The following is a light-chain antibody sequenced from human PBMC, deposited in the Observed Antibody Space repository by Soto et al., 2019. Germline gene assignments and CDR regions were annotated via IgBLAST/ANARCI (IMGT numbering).Light chain of an antibody. CDR3: QQYGSSHWT. J-gene: IGKJ1*01. CDR2: NAS. V-gene: IGKV3-20*01. Sequence: EIVLTQSPGTLSLSPGERAILFCRASQSVASNYFAWYQQKRGRAPRLLIYNASSRATGIPDRFSGSGSGTDFTLTISRLEPDDFAMYYCQQYGSSHWTFGQGTKVEIK. CDR1: QSVASNY.